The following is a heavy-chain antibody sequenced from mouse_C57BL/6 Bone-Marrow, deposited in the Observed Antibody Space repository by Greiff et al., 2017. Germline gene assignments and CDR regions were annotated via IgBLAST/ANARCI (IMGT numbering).Heavy chain of an antibody. CDR2: IDPSDSYT. CDR1: GYTFTSYW. J-gene: IGHJ4*01. V-gene: IGHV1-50*01. D-gene: IGHD1-1*01. Sequence: QVQLQQPGAELVKPGASVKLSCKASGYTFTSYWMQWVKQRPGQGLEWIGEIDPSDSYTNYTQKFKGKATLTVDTSSSTAYMQLSSLTSEDSAVYYCARPYGSSLYYYAMDYWGQGTSVTVSS. CDR3: ARPYGSSLYYYAMDY.